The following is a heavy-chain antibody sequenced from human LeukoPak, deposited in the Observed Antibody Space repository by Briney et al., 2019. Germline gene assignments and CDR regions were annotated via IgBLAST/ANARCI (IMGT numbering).Heavy chain of an antibody. J-gene: IGHJ5*02. CDR1: GGSISSYN. V-gene: IGHV4-59*08. D-gene: IGHD3-3*01. CDR3: ARQSTIFGVVTSYNWFDP. Sequence: SETLSLTCTVSGGSISSYNWSWIRQPPGKGLEWIGYIYYSGSTNYNPSLKSRVTISVDTSKNQFSLKLSSVTAADTAVYYCARQSTIFGVVTSYNWFDPWGQGTLVTVSS. CDR2: IYYSGST.